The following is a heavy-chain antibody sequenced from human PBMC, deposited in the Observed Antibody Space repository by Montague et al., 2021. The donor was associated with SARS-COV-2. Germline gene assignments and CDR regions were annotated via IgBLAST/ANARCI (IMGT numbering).Heavy chain of an antibody. Sequence: SKTLSLTCAVHGGSFSTYSWNWIRQPPGKGLEWIGEIHHGGSTNYNPSLKSRVTISADTSKNQFSLKLTSVAAADTAVYYCARLGDGVVPSPILGVGPYYSYYYMDVWGKGTTVTVS. CDR2: IHHGGST. CDR1: GGSFSTYS. V-gene: IGHV4-34*01. D-gene: IGHD3-10*01. J-gene: IGHJ6*03. CDR3: ARLGDGVVPSPILGVGPYYSYYYMDV.